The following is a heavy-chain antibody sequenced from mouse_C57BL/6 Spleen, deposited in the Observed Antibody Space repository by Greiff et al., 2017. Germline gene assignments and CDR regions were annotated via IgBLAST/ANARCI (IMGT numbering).Heavy chain of an antibody. CDR3: GTGTEVDY. V-gene: IGHV1-22*01. J-gene: IGHJ2*01. Sequence: LVEPGASVKMSCKASGYTFTDYNMHWVKQSHGKSLEWIGYINPNNGGTSYNQKFKGKATLTVNKSSSTAYMELRSLTSEDSAVYYCGTGTEVDYWGQGTTLTVSS. CDR2: INPNNGGT. CDR1: GYTFTDYN. D-gene: IGHD4-1*01.